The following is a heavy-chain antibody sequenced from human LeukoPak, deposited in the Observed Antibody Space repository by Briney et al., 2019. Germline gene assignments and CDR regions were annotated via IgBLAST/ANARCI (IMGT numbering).Heavy chain of an antibody. V-gene: IGHV3-30*18. D-gene: IGHD6-13*01. CDR1: GFTFSNYG. Sequence: GGSLRLSCAASGFTFSNYGMHWVRQAPGKGLEWVAGISYDGTNKNYADSVRGRFTISRDKSKNTLYLQIDSLRAEDTALYYCAKDLGGQQLVPDAFDIWGQGTMVTVSS. CDR3: AKDLGGQQLVPDAFDI. CDR2: ISYDGTNK. J-gene: IGHJ3*02.